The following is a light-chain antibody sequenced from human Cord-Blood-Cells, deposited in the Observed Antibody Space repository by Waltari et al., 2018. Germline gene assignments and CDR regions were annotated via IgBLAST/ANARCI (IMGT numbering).Light chain of an antibody. CDR1: RSSVGGYHY. V-gene: IGLV2-14*01. J-gene: IGLJ1*01. CDR2: DVS. Sequence: QSALTQPASVSGSPGQSITISCTGTRSSVGGYHYVSWDQQHPGKAPKLIIYDVSNRPSGVSNRFSGSKSGNTASLTISGLQAEDEADYYCSSYTSSFYVFGTGTKVTVL. CDR3: SSYTSSFYV.